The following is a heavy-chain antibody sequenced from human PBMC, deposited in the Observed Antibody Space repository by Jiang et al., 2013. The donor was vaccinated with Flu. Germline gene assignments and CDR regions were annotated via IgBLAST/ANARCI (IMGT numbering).Heavy chain of an antibody. V-gene: IGHV3-30*19. CDR1: GFTFSSYG. D-gene: IGHD3-16*01. CDR3: ARGKGDVWGRPPYYFDY. Sequence: QLLESGGGVVQPGRSLRLSCAASGFTFSSYGMHWVRQAPGKGLEWVALITYDGNDKYYADPVKGRFTISRDNSKNTLYLQMNSLRAEDTAVYYCARGKGDVWGRPPYYFDYWGQGTLVTVSS. CDR2: ITYDGNDK. J-gene: IGHJ4*02.